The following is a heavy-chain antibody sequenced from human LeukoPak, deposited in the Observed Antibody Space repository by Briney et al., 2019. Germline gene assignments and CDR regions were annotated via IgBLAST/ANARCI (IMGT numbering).Heavy chain of an antibody. CDR3: ARSLLYEYDSSGPGN. V-gene: IGHV3-74*01. J-gene: IGHJ4*02. D-gene: IGHD3-22*01. Sequence: PGGPLRLSCAASGLTFSNYWIHWVRQDPGKGLGWVSRIDTAGRSTSYADSVKGRFTISSDNANNTLYLQVNSLRAEDTAVYYCARSLLYEYDSSGPGNWGQGSLVTVSS. CDR2: IDTAGRST. CDR1: GLTFSNYW.